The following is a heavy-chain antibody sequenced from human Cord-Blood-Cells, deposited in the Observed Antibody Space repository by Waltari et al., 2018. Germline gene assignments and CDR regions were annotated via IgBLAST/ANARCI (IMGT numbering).Heavy chain of an antibody. CDR1: GGSISSSSYY. J-gene: IGHJ4*02. D-gene: IGHD2-15*01. CDR2: IYYSGST. Sequence: QLQLQESGPGLVKPSETPSLTCTVSGGSISSSSYYWGWIRQPPGKGLEWIGSIYYSGSTYYNPSLKSRVTISVDTSKNQFSLKLSSVTAADTAVYYCARHCSGGSCFDYWGQGTLVTVSS. CDR3: ARHCSGGSCFDY. V-gene: IGHV4-39*01.